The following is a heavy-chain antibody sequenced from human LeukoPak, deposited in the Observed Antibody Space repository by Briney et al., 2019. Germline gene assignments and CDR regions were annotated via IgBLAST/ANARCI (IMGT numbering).Heavy chain of an antibody. CDR2: ISSSSSTI. CDR3: ARDWSDYGDRGIDY. D-gene: IGHD4-17*01. J-gene: IGHJ4*02. Sequence: GGSLRLSCAASGFTFSSYAMSWVRQAPGKGLEWVSYISSSSSTIYYADSVKGRFTISRDNAKNSLYLQMNSLRAEDTAVYYCARDWSDYGDRGIDYWGQGTLVTVSS. V-gene: IGHV3-48*01. CDR1: GFTFSSYA.